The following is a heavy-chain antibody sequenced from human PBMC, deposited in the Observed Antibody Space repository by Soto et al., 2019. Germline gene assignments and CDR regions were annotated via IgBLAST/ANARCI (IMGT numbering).Heavy chain of an antibody. CDR3: AGTTGWFGVFVYYYGMDV. Sequence: QVQLVESGGGVVQPGRSLRLSCAASGFTFSSYGMHWVRQAPGKGLEWVAVISYDGSNKYYADSVKGRFTISRDNSKNTLYLQMNSLRAEDTAVYYCAGTTGWFGVFVYYYGMDVWGQGTTVTVSS. J-gene: IGHJ6*02. D-gene: IGHD3-10*01. V-gene: IGHV3-30*03. CDR2: ISYDGSNK. CDR1: GFTFSSYG.